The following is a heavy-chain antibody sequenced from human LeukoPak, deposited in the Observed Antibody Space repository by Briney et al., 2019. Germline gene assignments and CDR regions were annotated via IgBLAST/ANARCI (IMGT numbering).Heavy chain of an antibody. J-gene: IGHJ4*02. Sequence: AGGSLRLSCAASGFTFDDYAMHWVRQPPGKGLEWVSGISWSSGNIVYADSVKGRFTISRDNAKNSLYLQMNSLRAEDTALYYRAKEYDGSYYKGGYFDCWGQGTLVTVSS. CDR3: AKEYDGSYYKGGYFDC. CDR2: ISWSSGNI. CDR1: GFTFDDYA. V-gene: IGHV3-9*01. D-gene: IGHD3-10*01.